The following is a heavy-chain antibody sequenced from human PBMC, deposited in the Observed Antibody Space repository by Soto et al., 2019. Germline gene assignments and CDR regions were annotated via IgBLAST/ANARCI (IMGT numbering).Heavy chain of an antibody. D-gene: IGHD3-22*01. Sequence: PGGSLRLSCAASGFTFSSYAMHWVRQAPGKGLEWVAVISYDGSNKYYADSVKGRFTISRDNAKKSLYLQMNSLRAEDTAVYYCARDLYYFDRSGSLGYWGQGTLVTVSS. CDR3: ARDLYYFDRSGSLGY. CDR2: ISYDGSNK. CDR1: GFTFSSYA. J-gene: IGHJ4*02. V-gene: IGHV3-30-3*01.